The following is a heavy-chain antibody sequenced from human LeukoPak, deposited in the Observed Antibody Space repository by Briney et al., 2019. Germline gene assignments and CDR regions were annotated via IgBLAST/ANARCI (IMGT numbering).Heavy chain of an antibody. Sequence: GGSLRLSCAASGFTFSSYAMSWVRQAPGKGLEWVSAISGSGGSTYYADSVKGRFTISRDSSKNTLYLQMNSLRAEDTAVYYCARAHDYGDYEGDFDYWGQGTLVTVSS. CDR2: ISGSGGST. CDR3: ARAHDYGDYEGDFDY. J-gene: IGHJ4*02. D-gene: IGHD4-17*01. CDR1: GFTFSSYA. V-gene: IGHV3-23*01.